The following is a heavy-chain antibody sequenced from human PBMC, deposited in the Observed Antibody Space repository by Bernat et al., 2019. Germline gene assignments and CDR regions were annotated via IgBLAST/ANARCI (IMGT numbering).Heavy chain of an antibody. CDR1: GFTVSSNY. CDR3: ARDPTDYDILTASMENSAYGMDV. Sequence: EVQLVETGGGLIQPGGSLRLSCAASGFTVSSNYMSWVRQAPGKGLEWVSVIYSGGSTYYADTVKGRLTISRDNSKNTLYLQMNSLRGEDTAVYYCARDPTDYDILTASMENSAYGMDVWGQGTTVTVSS. J-gene: IGHJ6*02. V-gene: IGHV3-53*02. D-gene: IGHD3-9*01. CDR2: IYSGGST.